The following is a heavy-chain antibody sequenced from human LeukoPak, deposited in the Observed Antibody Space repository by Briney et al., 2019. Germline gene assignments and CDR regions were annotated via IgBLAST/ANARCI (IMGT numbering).Heavy chain of an antibody. CDR1: GFTFCSYS. CDR3: ARDYSSSGTFFGYYSGMDV. CDR2: ISGSSKII. J-gene: IGHJ6*02. V-gene: IGHV3-48*02. Sequence: GGSLRLFCAASGFTFCSYSMNWVRQAPGKGLEWISYISGSSKIIHWAESLKGRFTISRDNAKNSLYLQMNSLRDEDTAVYYCARDYSSSGTFFGYYSGMDVSGQGATFTVSS. D-gene: IGHD2-2*01.